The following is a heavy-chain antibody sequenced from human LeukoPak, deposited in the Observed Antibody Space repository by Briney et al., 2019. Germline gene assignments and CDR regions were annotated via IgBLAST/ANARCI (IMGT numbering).Heavy chain of an antibody. V-gene: IGHV4-39*01. Sequence: SETLSLTCTVSGGSISSSTYYWGWLRQPPGKGLEWIVSISYSGSSYYNPSLKSRVTISVDTSNNQFSLKVSSVTAADTAVYYCARLFYDFWSGHYYYYMDVWGKGTTVTVSS. CDR2: ISYSGSS. J-gene: IGHJ6*03. CDR1: GGSISSSTYY. D-gene: IGHD3-3*01. CDR3: ARLFYDFWSGHYYYYMDV.